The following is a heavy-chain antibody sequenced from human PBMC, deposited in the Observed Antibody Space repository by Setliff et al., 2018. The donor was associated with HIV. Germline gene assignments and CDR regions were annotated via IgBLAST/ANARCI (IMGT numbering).Heavy chain of an antibody. V-gene: IGHV5-51*01. J-gene: IGHJ3*01. CDR1: GYSFSSHW. CDR2: IYPADSDT. Sequence: LGESLKISCKTSGYSFSSHWIGWVRQMPGKGLEWMGIIYPADSDTTYSPSLQGQVSISVDKSSTTAYLQWRRLKASDTGMYFCARVIVGSKDAFDVWGQGTMVTVSS. CDR3: ARVIVGSKDAFDV. D-gene: IGHD1-26*01.